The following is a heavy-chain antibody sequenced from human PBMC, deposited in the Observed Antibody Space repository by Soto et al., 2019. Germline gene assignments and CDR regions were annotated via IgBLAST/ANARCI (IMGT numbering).Heavy chain of an antibody. D-gene: IGHD6-6*01. CDR2: IYYSGST. Sequence: SETLSLTCTVSGGSISSYYWSWIRQPPGKGLEWIGYIYYSGSTNYNPSLKSRVTISVDTSKNQFSLKLSSVTAADTAVYYCASILTARPYAFDYWGQRTLVTVS. CDR1: GGSISSYY. CDR3: ASILTARPYAFDY. J-gene: IGHJ4*02. V-gene: IGHV4-59*01.